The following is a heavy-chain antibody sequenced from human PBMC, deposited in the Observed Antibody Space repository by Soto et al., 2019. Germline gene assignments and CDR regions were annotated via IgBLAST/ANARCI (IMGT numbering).Heavy chain of an antibody. J-gene: IGHJ5*02. V-gene: IGHV1-46*01. Sequence: ASVKVSCKASGYTFTSYYMHWVRQAPGQGLEWMGIINPSGGSTSYAQKFQGRVTMTRDTSTSTVYMELSSLRSEDTAVYYCASGARTTSAAIWFDPWGQGTLVTVAS. CDR3: ASGARTTSAAIWFDP. CDR1: GYTFTSYY. CDR2: INPSGGST. D-gene: IGHD4-17*01.